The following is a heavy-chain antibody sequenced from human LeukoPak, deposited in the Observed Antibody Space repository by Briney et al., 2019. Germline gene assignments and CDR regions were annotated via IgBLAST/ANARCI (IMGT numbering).Heavy chain of an antibody. CDR2: IKEGGSEK. CDR3: ARANWALLIDY. Sequence: GGTLRLSCAASGFTFSGYWWSWVRQAPGKGLEWVAKIKEGGSEKHYVDSVKGRFTISRDNAKNSLYLQMSSLRAEDTAVYYCARANWALLIDYWGQGTLVTVSS. V-gene: IGHV3-7*01. D-gene: IGHD7-27*01. CDR1: GFTFSGYW. J-gene: IGHJ4*02.